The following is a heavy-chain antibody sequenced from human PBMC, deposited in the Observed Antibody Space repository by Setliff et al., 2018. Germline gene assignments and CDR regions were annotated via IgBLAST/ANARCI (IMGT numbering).Heavy chain of an antibody. CDR3: ARTGTYGYFDY. CDR1: GGSISSGVYY. V-gene: IGHV4-39*01. CDR2: IYYRGDT. J-gene: IGHJ4*02. Sequence: SETLSLTCTVSGGSISSGVYYWAWIRQPPGKGLEWIGRIYYRGDTYYNASLKSRLTLSVDTSKNQVSLNLRSVTAADTAVYYCARTGTYGYFDYWGQGTQVTVSS. D-gene: IGHD1-1*01.